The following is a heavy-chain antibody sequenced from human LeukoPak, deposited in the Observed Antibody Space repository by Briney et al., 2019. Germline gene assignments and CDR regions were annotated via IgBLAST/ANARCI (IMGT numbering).Heavy chain of an antibody. CDR2: ISSSSSYT. J-gene: IGHJ5*02. CDR3: ARDGYDDILTGYLNWFDP. V-gene: IGHV3-11*05. CDR1: GFTFSDYY. Sequence: GGSLRLSCAASGFTFSDYYMSWIRQAPGKGLEWVSYISSSSSYTNYADSVKGRFTISRDNAKNSLYLQMNSLRAEDTAVYYCARDGYDDILTGYLNWFDPWGQGTLVTVSS. D-gene: IGHD3-9*01.